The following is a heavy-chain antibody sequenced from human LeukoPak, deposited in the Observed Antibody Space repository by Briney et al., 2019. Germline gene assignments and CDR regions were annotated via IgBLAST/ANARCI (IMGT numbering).Heavy chain of an antibody. CDR3: ARAKYQPTAPKNRYRGGKFDY. V-gene: IGHV4-39*01. Sequence: SETPSLTCTVSGGSITNNRYDWGWIRQPPGMGLGWIGSLYYGGSTYYNPSLKGRVTISGDTSKNQFSLELNSVTAADTAVYYCARAKYQPTAPKNRYRGGKFDYWGQGTLVTVSS. CDR2: LYYGGST. J-gene: IGHJ4*02. D-gene: IGHD2-2*01. CDR1: GGSITNNRYD.